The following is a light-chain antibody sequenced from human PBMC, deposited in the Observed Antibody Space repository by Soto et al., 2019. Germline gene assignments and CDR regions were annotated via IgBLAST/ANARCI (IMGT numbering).Light chain of an antibody. CDR2: DVN. CDR3: CSYACSYTLV. V-gene: IGLV2-11*01. CDR1: SSDVGGYHY. J-gene: IGLJ2*01. Sequence: QSALTQPRSVSGSPGQSVTLSCTGTSSDVGGYHYVSWYQHHPGKAPKIIIYDVNKRPSGVPDRFSGSKSGNTASLTISGLQTEDEADDYCCSYACSYTLVFGGGTKLTVL.